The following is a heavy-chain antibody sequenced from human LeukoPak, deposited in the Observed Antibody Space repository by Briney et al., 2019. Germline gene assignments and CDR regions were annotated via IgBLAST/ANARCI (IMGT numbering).Heavy chain of an antibody. CDR1: GGSINSYY. CDR3: ARDRGDYGSGSYLSY. J-gene: IGHJ4*02. V-gene: IGHV4-4*07. Sequence: SETLSLTCSVSGGSINSYYWSWIRQPAGKGLEWIGRIYSSGSTNYNPSLKSQVTMSVDTSKNQFFLKLSSVTAADTAVYYCARDRGDYGSGSYLSYWGQGTLVTVSS. D-gene: IGHD3-10*01. CDR2: IYSSGST.